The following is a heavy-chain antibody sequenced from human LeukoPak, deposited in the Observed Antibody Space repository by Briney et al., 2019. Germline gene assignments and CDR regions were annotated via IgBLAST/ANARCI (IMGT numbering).Heavy chain of an antibody. Sequence: SETLSLTCAVYGGSFSGYYWSWIRQPPGKGLEWIGEINHSGSTNYNPSLKSRVTISVDTSKNQFSLKLSSVTAADTAVYYCATQDGYNPDGDYWAREPWSPSPQ. D-gene: IGHD5-24*01. CDR2: INHSGST. J-gene: IGHJ4*02. V-gene: IGHV4-34*01. CDR1: GGSFSGYY. CDR3: ATQDGYNPDGDY.